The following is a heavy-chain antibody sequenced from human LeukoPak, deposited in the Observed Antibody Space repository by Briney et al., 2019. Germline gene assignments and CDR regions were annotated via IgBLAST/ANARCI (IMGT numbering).Heavy chain of an antibody. CDR1: GFSISRNY. D-gene: IGHD6-13*01. Sequence: GESLRLSCAASGFSISRNYYMNWVRQAPGKGLEWVSVIYSAGTTYYADSVKGRFTISRDNAENTLYMRMNSLRPEDTAVYYCARGYYSSSRFDSWGQGTLVTVSS. CDR3: ARGYYSSSRFDS. V-gene: IGHV3-53*01. J-gene: IGHJ4*02. CDR2: IYSAGTT.